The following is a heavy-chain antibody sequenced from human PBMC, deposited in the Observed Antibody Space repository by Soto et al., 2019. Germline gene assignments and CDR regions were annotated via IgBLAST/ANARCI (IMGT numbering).Heavy chain of an antibody. Sequence: GGSLRLSCAASGFTFSSYAMSWVRQAPGKGLEWVSAISGSGGSTYYADSVKGRFTISRDNSKNTLYLQMNSLRAGDTAVYYCAVSPTRYYYGMDVWGQGTTVTVSS. V-gene: IGHV3-23*01. CDR2: ISGSGGST. CDR1: GFTFSSYA. CDR3: AVSPTRYYYGMDV. J-gene: IGHJ6*02.